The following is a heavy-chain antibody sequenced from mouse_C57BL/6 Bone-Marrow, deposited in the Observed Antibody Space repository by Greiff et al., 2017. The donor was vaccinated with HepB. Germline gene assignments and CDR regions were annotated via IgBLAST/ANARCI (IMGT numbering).Heavy chain of an antibody. J-gene: IGHJ4*01. CDR2: IWSGGST. D-gene: IGHD2-4*01. CDR3: SSPRLYYDGHGMDY. CDR1: GFSLTSYG. Sequence: QVQLQQSGPGLVQPSQCLSITCTVSGFSLTSYGVHWVRQSPGKGLEWLGVIWSGGSTDNNAAFISRLSISKDNSKSQVFFKMNSLQADDTAIYYCSSPRLYYDGHGMDYWGQGTSVTVSS. V-gene: IGHV2-2*01.